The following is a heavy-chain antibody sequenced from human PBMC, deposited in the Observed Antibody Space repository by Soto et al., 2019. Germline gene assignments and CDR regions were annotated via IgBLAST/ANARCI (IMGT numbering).Heavy chain of an antibody. D-gene: IGHD2-15*01. CDR1: GGSISSSNW. V-gene: IGHV4-4*02. Sequence: PSETLSLTCAVSGGSISSSNWWWWVRQPAGRGVGLIGVIYHSGSTNYNPSLKSRVTISVDKSKNQFSLKLSSVTAADTAVYYCARFNGGCYYAFDIWGQGTTVTVSS. CDR3: ARFNGGCYYAFDI. J-gene: IGHJ3*02. CDR2: IYHSGST.